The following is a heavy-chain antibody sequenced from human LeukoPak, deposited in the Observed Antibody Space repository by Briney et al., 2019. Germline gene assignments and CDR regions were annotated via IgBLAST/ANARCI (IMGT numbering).Heavy chain of an antibody. CDR2: IRSKAYGGTT. CDR3: TKPVRGYSYSVDY. Sequence: QPGGSLRLSCAASGFTFSSYSMNWFRQAPGKGLEWVGFIRSKAYGGTTEYAASVKGRFTISRDDSKSIAYLQMNSLKTEDTAVYYCTKPVRGYSYSVDYWGQGTLVTVSS. D-gene: IGHD5-18*01. CDR1: GFTFSSYS. J-gene: IGHJ4*02. V-gene: IGHV3-49*03.